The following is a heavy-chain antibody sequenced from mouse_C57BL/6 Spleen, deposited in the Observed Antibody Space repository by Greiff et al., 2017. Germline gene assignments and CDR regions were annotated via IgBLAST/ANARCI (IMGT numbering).Heavy chain of an antibody. CDR2: IYPGDGDT. CDR3: ARERDYDGYLYCAMDD. D-gene: IGHD2-3*01. CDR1: GYAFSSYW. V-gene: IGHV1-80*01. J-gene: IGHJ4*01. Sequence: QVQLQQSGAELVKPGASVKISCKASGYAFSSYWMNWVQQRPGKGLEWIGQIYPGDGDTNYNGKFKGKATLTADKSSSAAYMQVSSLTSEDSAVYVCARERDYDGYLYCAMDDWGQGTSVTVSS.